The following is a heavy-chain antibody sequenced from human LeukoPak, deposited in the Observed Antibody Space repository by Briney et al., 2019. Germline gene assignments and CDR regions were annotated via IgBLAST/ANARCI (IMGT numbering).Heavy chain of an antibody. CDR3: AKDYGYYGSGSLLDY. CDR1: GFTFITYG. V-gene: IGHV3-30*02. J-gene: IGHJ4*02. CDR2: IRRDGANK. D-gene: IGHD3-10*01. Sequence: GGSLRLSCAASGFTFITYGTHWVRQVPGRGLEWVAFIRRDGANKYYTDPVKGRFTISRDNSKNTVYLQMSSLRAEDTAVYYCAKDYGYYGSGSLLDYWGQGTRVTVSS.